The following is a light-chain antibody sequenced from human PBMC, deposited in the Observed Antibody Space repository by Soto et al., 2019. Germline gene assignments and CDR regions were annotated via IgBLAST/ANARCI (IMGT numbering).Light chain of an antibody. CDR1: SSDIGAYNY. CDR2: EVT. CDR3: SSYSSTSTLYV. J-gene: IGLJ1*01. V-gene: IGLV2-14*01. Sequence: QSALTQPASVSGSPGQSITISCAGTSSDIGAYNYVSWCQQHPGKAPKLMIYEVTNQPSGVSNRFSGSKSGNTASLTISGLQAEDEADYYCSSYSSTSTLYVFGTGTKVTVL.